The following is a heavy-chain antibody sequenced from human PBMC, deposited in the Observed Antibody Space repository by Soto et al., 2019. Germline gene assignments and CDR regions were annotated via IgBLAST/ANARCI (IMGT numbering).Heavy chain of an antibody. D-gene: IGHD3-3*01. V-gene: IGHV1-2*04. CDR2: INPNSGGT. CDR3: ARGSQGFWSRKIASPGPLRLGEYYLDY. Sequence: KTPGQGLAWMGWINPNSGGTNYAQKFQGWVTMTRDTSISTAYMELSRLRSDDTAVYYCARGSQGFWSRKIASPGPLRLGEYYLDYWGQGTLVNVSS. J-gene: IGHJ4*02.